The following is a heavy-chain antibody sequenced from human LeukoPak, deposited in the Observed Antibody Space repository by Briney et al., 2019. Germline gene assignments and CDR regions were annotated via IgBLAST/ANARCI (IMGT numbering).Heavy chain of an antibody. D-gene: IGHD3/OR15-3a*01. CDR3: ARDGVFFDVRDAFDI. J-gene: IGHJ3*02. V-gene: IGHV4-39*07. Sequence: SETLSLTCTVSGGSISSSSYYWGWLRQPPGKGLEWIGSIYYSGSTYYNPSLKSRVTISVDTSKNQFSLKLSSVTAADTAVYYCARDGVFFDVRDAFDIWGQGTMVTVSS. CDR2: IYYSGST. CDR1: GGSISSSSYY.